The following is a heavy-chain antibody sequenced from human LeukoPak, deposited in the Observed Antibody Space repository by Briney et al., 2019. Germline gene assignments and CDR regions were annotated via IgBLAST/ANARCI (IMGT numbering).Heavy chain of an antibody. D-gene: IGHD6-13*01. J-gene: IGHJ4*02. V-gene: IGHV4-34*01. Sequence: PSETLSLTCAVYGESFKDYYWNWIRQPPGKGLEWIGEINHSGSSNYNPSLKSRVTISVDTSKNQFSLKLSSVTAADTAVYYCARSGTYQHSSSYDYWGQGTLVTVSP. CDR1: GESFKDYY. CDR2: INHSGSS. CDR3: ARSGTYQHSSSYDY.